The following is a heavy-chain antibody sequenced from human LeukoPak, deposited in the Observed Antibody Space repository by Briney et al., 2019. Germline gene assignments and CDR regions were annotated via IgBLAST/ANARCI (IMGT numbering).Heavy chain of an antibody. J-gene: IGHJ3*02. Sequence: GGSLRLSCAASGFTFSSYAMHWVRQAPGKGLEWVAVISYDGSNKYYADSVKGRFTISRDNPKNTLYLQMNSLRAEDTAVYYCARSHFDAFDIWGQGTMVTVSS. CDR2: ISYDGSNK. CDR1: GFTFSSYA. V-gene: IGHV3-30-3*01. CDR3: ARSHFDAFDI.